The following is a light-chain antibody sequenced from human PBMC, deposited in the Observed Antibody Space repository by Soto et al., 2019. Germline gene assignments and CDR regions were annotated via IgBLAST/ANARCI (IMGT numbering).Light chain of an antibody. V-gene: IGKV3-15*01. CDR2: AAS. Sequence: EIVLTQSPGTLSVSPGERATLSCRASQSVFSNLAWYQQKPGQAPRLLIYAASTRATGIPVRFSGSGSGTEFTLTISSLQSEDFAVYYCQQYNDWPLTFGGGTKV. CDR1: QSVFSN. CDR3: QQYNDWPLT. J-gene: IGKJ4*01.